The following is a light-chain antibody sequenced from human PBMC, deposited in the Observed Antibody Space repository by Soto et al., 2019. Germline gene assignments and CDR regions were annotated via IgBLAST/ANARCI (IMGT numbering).Light chain of an antibody. J-gene: IGKJ1*01. CDR3: QQYNSYPWT. CDR1: QSISSW. Sequence: DIQMTQSPSTLSASVGDRVTITCRASQSISSWLAWYQQKPGKAPKLLIYKASSLESGVPPRFSGSGSGTKFPLPISSLQPDDFPTYYCQQYNSYPWTFAQGPKVEIK. CDR2: KAS. V-gene: IGKV1-5*03.